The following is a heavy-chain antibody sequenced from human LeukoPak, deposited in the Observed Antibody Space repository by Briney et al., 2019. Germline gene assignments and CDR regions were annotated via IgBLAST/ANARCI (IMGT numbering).Heavy chain of an antibody. CDR1: GFTFSDYG. D-gene: IGHD5-24*01. J-gene: IGHJ5*01. Sequence: GGSLRLSCAASGFTFSDYGMHWVRQAPGKGLVWVSRITSDGTATTYADSVKGRFTISRDNAKNTLYLQMNSLRAEDTALYYCARGYNYANDFDSWGQGTLVSVSS. CDR3: ARGYNYANDFDS. V-gene: IGHV3-74*01. CDR2: ITSDGTAT.